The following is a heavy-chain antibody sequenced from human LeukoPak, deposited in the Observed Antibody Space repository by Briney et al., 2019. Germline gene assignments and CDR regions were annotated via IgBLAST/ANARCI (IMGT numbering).Heavy chain of an antibody. J-gene: IGHJ5*02. D-gene: IGHD3-10*01. CDR3: ARGGVRSYSSLDP. Sequence: ASIKISCATSVYAFTAYWIHWVRQAPGQGLEWMGWINPNSGGTLFATKFQGRVTMTTDTSTATVHMELSGLTSDDTAVYYCARGGVRSYSSLDPWGQGTLVAVSS. V-gene: IGHV1-2*02. CDR2: INPNSGGT. CDR1: VYAFTAYW.